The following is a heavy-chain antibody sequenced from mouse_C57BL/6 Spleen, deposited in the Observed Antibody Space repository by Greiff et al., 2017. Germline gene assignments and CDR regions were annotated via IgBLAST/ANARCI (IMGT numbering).Heavy chain of an antibody. J-gene: IGHJ4*01. CDR2: IRSKSSNYAT. D-gene: IGHD1-1*02. Sequence: EVQRVESGGGLVQPKGSLKLSCAASGFTFNTYAMHWVRQAPGKGLEWVARIRSKSSNYATNYADSVKDRFTISRDDSPSMLYLQMNNLKTEDTAMYYCVRRGLWYYAMDYWGQGTSVTVAS. CDR1: GFTFNTYA. CDR3: VRRGLWYYAMDY. V-gene: IGHV10-3*01.